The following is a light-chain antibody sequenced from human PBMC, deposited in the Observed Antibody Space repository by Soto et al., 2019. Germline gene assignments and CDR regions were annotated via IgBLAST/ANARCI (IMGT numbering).Light chain of an antibody. J-gene: IGLJ1*01. CDR3: TSHAGTNNFPYV. CDR2: GNT. Sequence: QPVLTQPPSASGAPGQRVTISCSGSTSNIGTDTVNWYQQLPGTAPKLLIYGNTQRPSGVPDRFSGSKSATSASLAISGLQSEDEADYYCTSHAGTNNFPYVFGTGTKLTVL. V-gene: IGLV1-44*01. CDR1: TSNIGTDT.